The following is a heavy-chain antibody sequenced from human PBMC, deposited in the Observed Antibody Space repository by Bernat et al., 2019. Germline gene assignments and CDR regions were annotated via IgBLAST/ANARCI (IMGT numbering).Heavy chain of an antibody. CDR2: IYYSGYT. V-gene: IGHV4-59*11. CDR3: ARSDGWHFDL. CDR1: GGSINSHY. J-gene: IGHJ2*01. Sequence: QVQLQESGPGLVKPSETLSLTCTVSGGSINSHYWSWIRQPPGRGLDWIAYIYYSGYTDHNRSLKSRVTISLDTSKSQLSLKLSSVTAADTAVYYCARSDGWHFDLWGRGTLVTVSS.